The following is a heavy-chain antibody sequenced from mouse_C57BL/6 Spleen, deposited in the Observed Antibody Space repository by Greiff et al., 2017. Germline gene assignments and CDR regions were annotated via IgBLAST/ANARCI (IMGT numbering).Heavy chain of an antibody. CDR3: ARTDYFDY. CDR2: IRRGGSYT. J-gene: IGHJ2*01. Sequence: EVQLLESGGDLVKPGGSLKLSCAASGFTFSSYCMSWVRQTPDKRLEWVATIRRGGSYTYYPDSVKGRFTISRDNATNTLYLQMSSLKSEDTAMYYCARTDYFDYWGQGTTLTVSS. V-gene: IGHV5-6*01. CDR1: GFTFSSYC.